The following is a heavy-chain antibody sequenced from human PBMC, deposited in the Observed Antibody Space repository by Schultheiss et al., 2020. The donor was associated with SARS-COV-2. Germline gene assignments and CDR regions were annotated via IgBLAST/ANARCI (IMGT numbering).Heavy chain of an antibody. D-gene: IGHD6-13*01. CDR1: GDSISGTN. Sequence: LSLTCAVSGDSISGTNWWSWVRQPPGKGLEWLSNIWYDGSNKYYADSVKGRFTISRDNSKNTLYLQMNSLRAEDTAVYYCARDPEGIAAAGTAYWGQGTLVTVSS. J-gene: IGHJ4*02. CDR3: ARDPEGIAAAGTAY. CDR2: IWYDGSNK. V-gene: IGHV3-33*08.